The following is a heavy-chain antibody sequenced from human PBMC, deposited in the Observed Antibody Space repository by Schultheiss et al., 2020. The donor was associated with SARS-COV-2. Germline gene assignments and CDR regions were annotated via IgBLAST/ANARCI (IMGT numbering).Heavy chain of an antibody. CDR1: GGTISSGDYY. CDR3: ARTDFTNYDFWSGPHYRDY. V-gene: IGHV4-30-4*02. J-gene: IGHJ4*02. CDR2: IYYSGST. Sequence: SETLSLTCTVSGGTISSGDYYWSWIRQPPGKGLEWIGYIYYSGSTYYNPSLKSRVTISVDTSKNQFSLKLSSVTAADTAVYYCARTDFTNYDFWSGPHYRDYWGQGTLVTVSS. D-gene: IGHD3-3*01.